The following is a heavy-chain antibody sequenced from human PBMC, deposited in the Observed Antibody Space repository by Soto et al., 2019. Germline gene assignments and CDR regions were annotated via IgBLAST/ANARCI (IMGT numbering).Heavy chain of an antibody. CDR1: GGSISSGGYS. V-gene: IGHV4-31*03. CDR2: IFYTGST. CDR3: ARVDGVLTGYYDFDY. J-gene: IGHJ4*02. D-gene: IGHD3-9*01. Sequence: QVQLQESGPGLVKPSQTLSLTCTVSGGSISSGGYSWSWIRQHPGKGLEWIGYIFYTGSTYYSPSLKRRVTISIDTSKNQFSLKLSSVTAADTAVYYCARVDGVLTGYYDFDYWGQGTLVTVSS.